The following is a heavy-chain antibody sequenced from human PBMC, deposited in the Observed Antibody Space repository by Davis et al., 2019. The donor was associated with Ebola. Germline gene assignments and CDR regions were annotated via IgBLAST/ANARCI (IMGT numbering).Heavy chain of an antibody. V-gene: IGHV1-2*02. D-gene: IGHD7-27*01. J-gene: IGHJ5*02. CDR2: INHNTDAT. CDR1: GYTFTDHA. Sequence: ASVKVSCKTSGYTFTDHAMHWVRQAPGQGLQWMGWINHNTDATTYALSPQGRVTLTRDTSISTAYMELISLTSDDTAVYYCARDLTGDKPWGQGTLVTVSS. CDR3: ARDLTGDKP.